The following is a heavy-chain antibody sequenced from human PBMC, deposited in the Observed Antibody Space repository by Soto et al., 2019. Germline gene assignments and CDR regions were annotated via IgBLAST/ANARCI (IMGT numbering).Heavy chain of an antibody. J-gene: IGHJ5*02. Sequence: ASVKVSCKASGYTFTSYAIHWLRQAPGQRLEWMGWINAGNGNTKYSQKFQGRVTITRDTSARTLYMELSSLRSEGTAVYYCARSSSSSVDCFDPWGQGSLVTVSS. V-gene: IGHV1-3*01. D-gene: IGHD6-6*01. CDR1: GYTFTSYA. CDR2: INAGNGNT. CDR3: ARSSSSSVDCFDP.